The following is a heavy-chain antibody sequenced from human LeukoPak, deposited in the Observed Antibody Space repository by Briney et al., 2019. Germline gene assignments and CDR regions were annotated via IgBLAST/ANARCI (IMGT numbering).Heavy chain of an antibody. D-gene: IGHD3-9*01. CDR2: ISAYNGNT. J-gene: IGHJ3*02. CDR3: ARGRYFDWLEHDAFDI. V-gene: IGHV1-18*01. Sequence: GASVKVSCKASGYTFTSYGISWVRQAPGQGLEWMGWISAYNGNTNYAQKLQGRVTMTTDTSTSTAYMELRSLRSDDTAAYYCARGRYFDWLEHDAFDIWGQGTMVTVSS. CDR1: GYTFTSYG.